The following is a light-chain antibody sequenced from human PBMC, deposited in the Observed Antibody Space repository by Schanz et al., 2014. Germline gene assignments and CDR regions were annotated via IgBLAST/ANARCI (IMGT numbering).Light chain of an antibody. J-gene: IGLJ1*01. V-gene: IGLV1-51*01. CDR3: GTWDSGLNTLFV. CDR2: DNN. Sequence: QSVLTQPPSVSAAPGQKVTISCSGSSSEIGDNYVSWYQHIPGTAPKVLIYDNNKRPSGIPDRFSGSKSGTSATLAITGLQTGDEADYFCGTWDSGLNTLFVFGSGTKLTVL. CDR1: SSEIGDNY.